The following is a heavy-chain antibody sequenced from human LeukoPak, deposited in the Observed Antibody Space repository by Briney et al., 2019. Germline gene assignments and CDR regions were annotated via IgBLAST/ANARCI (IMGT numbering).Heavy chain of an antibody. CDR1: GFTFTNAW. CDR2: IKSKTDGETT. Sequence: GGSLRLSCVDSGFTFTNAWMSWVRQAPGKGLEWTGRIKSKTDGETTNYAEPVRGRFTISRDDSKSAVYLQMNSLKIEDTAVYYCTTDLGTYYHGSQRLIPIDYWGQGTLVTVSS. V-gene: IGHV3-15*01. J-gene: IGHJ4*02. CDR3: TTDLGTYYHGSQRLIPIDY. D-gene: IGHD3-10*01.